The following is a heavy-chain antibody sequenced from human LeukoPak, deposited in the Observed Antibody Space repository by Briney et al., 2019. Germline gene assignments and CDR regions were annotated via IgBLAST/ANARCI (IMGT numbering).Heavy chain of an antibody. CDR2: ISGSGGGT. Sequence: QPGGSLRLSCAASGFIFYSYAMSWVRQAPGKGLEWVSAISGSGGGTYYADSVKGRFTISRDNSKNTLYLQMNSLGAEDTALYYCARSLSDLDYWGQGTLVTVSS. J-gene: IGHJ4*02. V-gene: IGHV3-23*01. CDR3: ARSLSDLDY. D-gene: IGHD3-3*02. CDR1: GFIFYSYA.